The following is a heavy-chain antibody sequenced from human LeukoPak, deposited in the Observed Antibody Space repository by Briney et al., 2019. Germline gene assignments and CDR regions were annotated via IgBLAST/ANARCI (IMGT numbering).Heavy chain of an antibody. CDR1: GGSFSGYY. V-gene: IGHV4-34*01. CDR3: ARGRIAAAAPFDY. CDR2: INHSGST. J-gene: IGHJ4*02. Sequence: SETLSLTCAVYGGSFSGYYWSWIRQPPGKGLEWIGEINHSGSTNYNPSLKSRVTISVDTSKNLFSLKLSSVTAADTAVYYCARGRIAAAAPFDYWGQGTLVTVSS. D-gene: IGHD6-13*01.